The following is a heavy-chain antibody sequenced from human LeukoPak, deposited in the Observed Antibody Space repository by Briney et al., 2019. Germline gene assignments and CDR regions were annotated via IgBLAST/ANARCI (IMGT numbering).Heavy chain of an antibody. D-gene: IGHD3-22*01. J-gene: IGHJ3*02. CDR1: GFTFSSYD. Sequence: TGGSLRLSCAASGFTFSSYDMSWVRQAPGKGPEWVTVISDSGGNTYYADSVKGRFTISRDNFKNTLYLQMNSLRAEDTAIYYCAKNRDSSAYYHDAFDIWGQGTMVTVSS. CDR2: ISDSGGNT. V-gene: IGHV3-23*01. CDR3: AKNRDSSAYYHDAFDI.